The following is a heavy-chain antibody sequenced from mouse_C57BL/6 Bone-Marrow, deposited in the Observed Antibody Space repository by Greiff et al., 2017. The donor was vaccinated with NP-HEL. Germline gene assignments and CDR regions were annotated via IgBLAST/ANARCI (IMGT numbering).Heavy chain of an antibody. CDR2: IWSGGST. V-gene: IGHV2-4*01. Sequence: QVQLQQSGPGLVQPSQSLSITCTVSGFSLTSYGVHWVRQPPGKGLEWLGVIWSGGSTDYNAAFISRLSISKDNSKSQVFFKMNSLQADDTAIYYCAKNWVFDYGSSYAMDYWGQGTSVTVSS. J-gene: IGHJ4*01. CDR3: AKNWVFDYGSSYAMDY. D-gene: IGHD1-1*01. CDR1: GFSLTSYG.